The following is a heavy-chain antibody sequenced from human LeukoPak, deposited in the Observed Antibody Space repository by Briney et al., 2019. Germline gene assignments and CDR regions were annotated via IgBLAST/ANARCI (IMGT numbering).Heavy chain of an antibody. CDR1: GYSLTSYW. CDR2: IYPGDSDT. Sequence: GESLKISCKGSGYSLTSYWIGWVRQMPGKGLEWMGMIYPGDSDTRYSPSFQGQVTISVDKSINPAYLQWSSLKASDTAMYYCARLGSLYYMDVWGKGTTVTISS. J-gene: IGHJ6*03. D-gene: IGHD1-26*01. CDR3: ARLGSLYYMDV. V-gene: IGHV5-51*01.